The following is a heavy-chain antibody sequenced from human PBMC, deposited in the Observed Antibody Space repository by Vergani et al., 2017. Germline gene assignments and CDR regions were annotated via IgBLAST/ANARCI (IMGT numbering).Heavy chain of an antibody. CDR3: ARGIPYYDFWSGYYNDYYYYYMDD. V-gene: IGHV3-21*01. Sequence: EVQLVESGGGLVKPGGSLRLSCAASGFTFSSYSMNWVRQAPGKGLEWVSSISSSSSYIYYSDSVKGRFTISRDNAKNSLYLQMNSLRAEDTAVYYCARGIPYYDFWSGYYNDYYYYYMDDWGKGTTVTVSS. D-gene: IGHD3-3*01. CDR1: GFTFSSYS. CDR2: ISSSSSYI. J-gene: IGHJ6*03.